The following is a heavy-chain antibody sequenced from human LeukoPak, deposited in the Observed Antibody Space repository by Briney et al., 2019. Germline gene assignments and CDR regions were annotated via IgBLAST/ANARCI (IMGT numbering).Heavy chain of an antibody. V-gene: IGHV1-46*03. CDR1: GGTFISYA. CDR3: VRGNYYMDV. CDR2: INASGGST. Sequence: ASVKVSCKASGGTFISYAISGVRQAPGEGGEWMGIINASGGSTRYAQKCQGRVTMTRDTSTSTVYMELSRERYAGTAVYDCVRGNYYMDVWGKGTTVTVSS. J-gene: IGHJ6*03.